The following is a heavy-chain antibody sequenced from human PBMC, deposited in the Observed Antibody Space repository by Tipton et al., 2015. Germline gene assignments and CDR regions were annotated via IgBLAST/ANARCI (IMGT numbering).Heavy chain of an antibody. J-gene: IGHJ4*02. CDR2: IYYSGRT. CDR1: GGSISSNKYY. Sequence: LRLSCTVSGGSISSNKYYWGWIRQPPGKGLEWIGSIYYSGRTYYNPSLKSRATISVDTSKNQFSLRLTSVTAADTAVYYCACQDYDSLTRDYQTVDYWGQGTLVTVSS. V-gene: IGHV4-39*01. D-gene: IGHD3-9*01. CDR3: ACQDYDSLTRDYQTVDY.